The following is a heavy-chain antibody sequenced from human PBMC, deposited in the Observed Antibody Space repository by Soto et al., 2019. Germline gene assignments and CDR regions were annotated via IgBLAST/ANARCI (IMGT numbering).Heavy chain of an antibody. D-gene: IGHD3-10*01. CDR1: GYTFTNYG. CDR3: ARGGGSRPLGIDY. Sequence: QVQLLQSGAEVKKPGASVKVSCKASGYTFTNYGVTWVRQVPGQGLEWMGWISPYNGDTNYAQKVQDRITMTTDTSTSTAFIELRSLISDDTAIYYCARGGGSRPLGIDYWGQVTLVPVSS. V-gene: IGHV1-18*01. CDR2: ISPYNGDT. J-gene: IGHJ4*02.